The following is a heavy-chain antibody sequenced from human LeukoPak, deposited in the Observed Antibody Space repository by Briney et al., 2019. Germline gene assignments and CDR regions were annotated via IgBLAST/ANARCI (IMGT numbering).Heavy chain of an antibody. V-gene: IGHV1-2*02. CDR1: GYPFIDYY. Sequence: ASVKVSCKASGYPFIDYYLHWVRQAPGQGLEWMGWINPNSGGTNYAQKFQGRVTMTRDTSISTAYMELSRLRSDDTAVYYCARRPHYGQWFDPWGQGTLVTVSS. D-gene: IGHD4-17*01. J-gene: IGHJ5*02. CDR3: ARRPHYGQWFDP. CDR2: INPNSGGT.